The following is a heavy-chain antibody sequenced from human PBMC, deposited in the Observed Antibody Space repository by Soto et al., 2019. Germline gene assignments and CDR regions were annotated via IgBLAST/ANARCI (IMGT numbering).Heavy chain of an antibody. V-gene: IGHV4-39*01. Sequence: ETLSLTCTVSGGSINRSSYYWGWIRQPPGKGLEWIGTIFYSGSTYYNPSLKSRVTISVDTSKNQFSLKLTSVTAADTAVYYCTRHYYPMYYFDYWGRGTLVTVSS. J-gene: IGHJ4*02. CDR1: GGSINRSSYY. CDR3: TRHYYPMYYFDY. D-gene: IGHD3-22*01. CDR2: IFYSGST.